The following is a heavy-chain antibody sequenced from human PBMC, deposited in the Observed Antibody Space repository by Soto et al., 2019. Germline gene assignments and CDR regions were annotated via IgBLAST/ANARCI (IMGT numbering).Heavy chain of an antibody. CDR2: INGGNSKT. Sequence: GASVKVSCKASGYTFTNYAIHWVRQAPGQRLEWMGWINGGNSKTEYSQKFQGRLTITRDTSATTAYMEMSSLRSEDTAVYYCARDQGYHQLFIWGQGTLVTVSS. V-gene: IGHV1-3*01. J-gene: IGHJ4*02. CDR1: GYTFTNYA. CDR3: ARDQGYHQLFI. D-gene: IGHD2-2*01.